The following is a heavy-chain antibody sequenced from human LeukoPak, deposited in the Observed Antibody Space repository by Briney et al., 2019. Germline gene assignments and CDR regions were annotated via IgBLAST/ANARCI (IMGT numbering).Heavy chain of an antibody. CDR3: ARDLPRYDYVWGSYREFDY. D-gene: IGHD3-16*02. V-gene: IGHV1-18*01. CDR2: ISAYNGNT. CDR1: GYTFTSYG. Sequence: ASVKVSCKASGYTFTSYGISWVRQAPGRGLEWMGCISAYNGNTNYAQKLQGRVTMTTDTSTSTAYMELRSLRSDDTAVYYCARDLPRYDYVWGSYREFDYWGQGTLVTVSS. J-gene: IGHJ4*02.